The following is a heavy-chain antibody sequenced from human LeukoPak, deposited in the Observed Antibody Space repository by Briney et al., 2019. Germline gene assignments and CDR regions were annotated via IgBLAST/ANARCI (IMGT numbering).Heavy chain of an antibody. CDR2: INSDASST. CDR1: GFTLSGYW. CDR3: ARVLLEREAN. V-gene: IGHV3-74*01. D-gene: IGHD1-1*01. Sequence: GGSLRLSCAASGFTLSGYWMHWVRQAPGKGLVWVSRINSDASSTSYADSVKGRFTISRDNAKNTLYLQMNSLRAEDTAVYFCARVLLEREANWSQGTLVTVSS. J-gene: IGHJ4*02.